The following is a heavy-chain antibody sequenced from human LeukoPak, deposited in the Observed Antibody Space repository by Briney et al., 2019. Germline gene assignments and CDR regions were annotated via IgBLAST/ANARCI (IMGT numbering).Heavy chain of an antibody. V-gene: IGHV1-8*01. Sequence: GASVKVSCKASGYTFTSYDINWVRQATGQGLEWMGWMNPNSGNTGYAQKFQGRVTMTRNTSISTAYMELSSLRSEDTAVYYCARLTTGYSSSSTYYYYYGMDVWGQGTTVTVSS. D-gene: IGHD6-13*01. CDR3: ARLTTGYSSSSTYYYYYGMDV. CDR1: GYTFTSYD. J-gene: IGHJ6*02. CDR2: MNPNSGNT.